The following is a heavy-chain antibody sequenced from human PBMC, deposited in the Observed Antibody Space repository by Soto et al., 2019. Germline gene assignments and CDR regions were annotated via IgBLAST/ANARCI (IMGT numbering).Heavy chain of an antibody. CDR2: IYYSGST. CDR1: GGSISSYY. CDR3: ARQGFSITMVRGVIGKNYYFDY. Sequence: SETLSLSCTVFGGSISSYYWSLIRQPPGKGLEWIGYIYYSGSTNYNPSLKSRVTISVDTSKNQFSLKLSSVTAADTAVYYCARQGFSITMVRGVIGKNYYFDYWGQGTLVTVSS. V-gene: IGHV4-59*08. J-gene: IGHJ4*02. D-gene: IGHD3-10*01.